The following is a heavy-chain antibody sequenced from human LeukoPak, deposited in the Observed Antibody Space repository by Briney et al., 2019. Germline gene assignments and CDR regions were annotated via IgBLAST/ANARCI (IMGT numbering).Heavy chain of an antibody. CDR2: IYTSGST. CDR3: ARDGHTGLYYYYGMDV. Sequence: SETLSLTCTVSGGSISSYYWSWIRQPAGKGLEWIGRIYTSGSTNYNPSLKSRVTMSVDTSKNQFSLKLSSVTAADTAVYYCARDGHTGLYYYYGMDVWGQGTTVTVSS. V-gene: IGHV4-4*07. D-gene: IGHD1-1*01. CDR1: GGSISSYY. J-gene: IGHJ6*02.